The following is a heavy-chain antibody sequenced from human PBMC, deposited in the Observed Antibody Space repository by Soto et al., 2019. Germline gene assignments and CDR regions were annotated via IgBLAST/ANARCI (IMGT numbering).Heavy chain of an antibody. J-gene: IGHJ3*02. V-gene: IGHV1-58*01. CDR2: IVVGSGNT. Sequence: ASVKVSCKASGFTFTSSAVQWVRQARGQRLEWIGWIVVGSGNTNYAQKFQERVTITRDMSTSTAYMELSSLRSEDTAVYYCAAAVFALEVDAFDIWGQGTMVTVSS. CDR1: GFTFTSSA. CDR3: AAAVFALEVDAFDI. D-gene: IGHD3-10*01.